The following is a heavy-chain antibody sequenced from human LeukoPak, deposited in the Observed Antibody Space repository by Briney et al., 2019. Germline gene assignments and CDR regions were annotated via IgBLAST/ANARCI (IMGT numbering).Heavy chain of an antibody. CDR3: ARDQYSGYEDY. V-gene: IGHV3-53*01. Sequence: GGSLKLSCAASGFTVSSNYMSWVRQAPGKGLEWVSVFYSGGSTYYADSVKGRFTISRDNSKNTLYLQMNSLRAEDTAVYYCARDQYSGYEDYWGERTLVTVSS. CDR2: FYSGGST. D-gene: IGHD5-12*01. J-gene: IGHJ4*02. CDR1: GFTVSSNY.